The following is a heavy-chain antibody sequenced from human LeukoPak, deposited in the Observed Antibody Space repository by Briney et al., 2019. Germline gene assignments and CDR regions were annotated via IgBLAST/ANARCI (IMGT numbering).Heavy chain of an antibody. D-gene: IGHD3-16*01. CDR3: ARAHRDNVWGSLDY. V-gene: IGHV1-46*01. J-gene: IGHJ4*02. CDR1: GVTVTRFF. CDR2: INPSGRST. Sequence: ASVKVSCKASGVTVTRFFMHWVRQAPGQGLEWMGIINPSGRSTDYAQRFQGRVTVTRDTSTSTVYMELRSLRAQDTAVYYCARAHRDNVWGSLDYWGQGTLVIVFS.